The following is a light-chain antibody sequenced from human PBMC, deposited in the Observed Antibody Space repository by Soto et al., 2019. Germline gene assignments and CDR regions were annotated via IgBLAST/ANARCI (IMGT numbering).Light chain of an antibody. J-gene: IGLJ1*01. Sequence: QSALAQPASVSGSPGQSITISCTGTHNDVGHENFVSWYQQHPDKVPKLIIYDVTRRASGISSRFSASKSGNTAYLAISGLRADDEADYYCCSYGCDTPRFYVFGTGTKVPDL. V-gene: IGLV2-14*03. CDR1: HNDVGHENF. CDR3: CSYGCDTPRFYV. CDR2: DVT.